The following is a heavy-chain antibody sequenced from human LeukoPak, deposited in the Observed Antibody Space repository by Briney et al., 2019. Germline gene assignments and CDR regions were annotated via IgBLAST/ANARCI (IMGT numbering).Heavy chain of an antibody. J-gene: IGHJ4*02. Sequence: GGSLRLSCAASGFTFSSYAMSWVRQAPGKGLGWVSAISGSGGSTYYADSVKGRFTISRDNSKNTLYLQMNSLRAEDTAVYYCAKERGSTGRGWPASVYWGQGTLVTVSS. CDR3: AKERGSTGRGWPASVY. V-gene: IGHV3-23*01. CDR1: GFTFSSYA. D-gene: IGHD2-2*01. CDR2: ISGSGGST.